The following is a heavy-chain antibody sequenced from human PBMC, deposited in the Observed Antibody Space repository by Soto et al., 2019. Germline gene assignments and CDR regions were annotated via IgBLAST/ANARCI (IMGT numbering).Heavy chain of an antibody. V-gene: IGHV1-46*01. CDR1: RYTFTSYY. CDR3: ARVTSRGYAKDY. J-gene: IGHJ4*02. Sequence: ASVKVSCKASRYTFTSYYMHWVRQAPGQGLEWMGIINPSGGSTSYAQKFQGRVTMTRDTSTSTVYMELSSLRSEDTAVYYCARVTSRGYAKDYWGQGTLVTVSS. CDR2: INPSGGST. D-gene: IGHD5-12*01.